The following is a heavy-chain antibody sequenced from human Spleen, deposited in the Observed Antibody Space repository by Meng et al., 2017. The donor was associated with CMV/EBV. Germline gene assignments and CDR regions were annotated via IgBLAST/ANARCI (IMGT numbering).Heavy chain of an antibody. D-gene: IGHD3-22*01. V-gene: IGHV4-34*01. J-gene: IGHJ4*02. CDR3: ARGRDYYDSSGSLDY. CDR2: INHSGST. CDR1: GGSFSGYY. Sequence: HLQRWAAGLLKPSETLPLSCYVVGGSFSGYYWSWIRQPPGKGLEWIGEINHSGSTNYNPSLKSRVTISIDASKNQFSLKLSSVTAADTAVYYCARGRDYYDSSGSLDYWGQGTLVTVSS.